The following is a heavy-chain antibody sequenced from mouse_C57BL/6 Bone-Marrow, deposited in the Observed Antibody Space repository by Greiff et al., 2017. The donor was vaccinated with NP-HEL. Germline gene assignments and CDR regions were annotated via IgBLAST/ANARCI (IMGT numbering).Heavy chain of an antibody. Sequence: EVQLQQSGAELVKPGASVKLSCTASGFNIKDYYMHWVKQRTEQGLEWIGRIDPEDGENKYAPKFQGKATITADTSSNTAYLQLSSLTSEDTAVYYCARESRNSTGGAWFAYWGQGTLVTVSA. CDR3: ARESRNSTGGAWFAY. J-gene: IGHJ3*01. V-gene: IGHV14-2*01. CDR2: IDPEDGEN. CDR1: GFNIKDYY.